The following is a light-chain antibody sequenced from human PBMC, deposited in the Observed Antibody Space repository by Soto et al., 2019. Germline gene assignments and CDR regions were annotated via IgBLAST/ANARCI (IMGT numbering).Light chain of an antibody. CDR3: HYYGSSPT. CDR2: GAS. CDR1: QSVSSYY. Sequence: EIVLTQSPGTLSLSPGERATLSCRASQSVSSYYLAWYQQKPGQAPRLLIYGASNRATGIPDRFSGSGSGTDFTLTISRLEPEDFAVFYCHYYGSSPTFGQGAKVEIK. J-gene: IGKJ1*01. V-gene: IGKV3-20*01.